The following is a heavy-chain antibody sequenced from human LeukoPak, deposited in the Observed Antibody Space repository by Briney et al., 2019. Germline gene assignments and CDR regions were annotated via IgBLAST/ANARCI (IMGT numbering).Heavy chain of an antibody. J-gene: IGHJ4*02. V-gene: IGHV4-59*08. Sequence: SETLSLTCTVSGGSISSYYWSWIWQPPGKGLEWIGYIYHSESTNYNPSLKSRVTISVDTSKNQFSLKLSSVTAADTAVYYCARGDGEDRFDYWGQGTLVTVSS. CDR3: ARGDGEDRFDY. CDR1: GGSISSYY. D-gene: IGHD3-10*01. CDR2: IYHSEST.